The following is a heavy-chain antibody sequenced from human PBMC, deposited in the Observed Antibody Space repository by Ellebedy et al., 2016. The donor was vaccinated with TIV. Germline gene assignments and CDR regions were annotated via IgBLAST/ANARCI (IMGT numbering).Heavy chain of an antibody. CDR2: FAPEDGET. J-gene: IGHJ4*02. CDR1: GYTLTELS. V-gene: IGHV1-24*01. Sequence: ASVKVSXXVSGYTLTELSMHWVRQAPGKGLEWMGGFAPEDGETIYAQKFQGRVTMTEDTSTDTAYMELSSLRSEDTAVYYCATDPLYQGLSHYWGQGTLVTVSS. CDR3: ATDPLYQGLSHY. D-gene: IGHD2-2*01.